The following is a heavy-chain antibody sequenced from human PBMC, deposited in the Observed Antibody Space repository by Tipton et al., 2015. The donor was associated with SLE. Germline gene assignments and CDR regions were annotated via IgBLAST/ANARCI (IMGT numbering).Heavy chain of an antibody. CDR2: INSDGSST. V-gene: IGHV3-74*01. Sequence: SLRLSCAASGFTFSSYWMHWVRQAPGKGLVWVSRINSDGSSTSYADSVKGRFTISRDNAKNTRYLQMNSLRAEDTAVYYCARVGGSPTSEYYYYGMDVWGQGTTVTVSS. D-gene: IGHD3-16*01. CDR1: GFTFSSYW. J-gene: IGHJ6*02. CDR3: ARVGGSPTSEYYYYGMDV.